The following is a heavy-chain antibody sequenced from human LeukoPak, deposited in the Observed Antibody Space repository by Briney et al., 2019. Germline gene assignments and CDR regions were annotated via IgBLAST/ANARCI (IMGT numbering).Heavy chain of an antibody. CDR2: IYHSGST. CDR3: ASLGYGSSSWYGVGNPSDV. Sequence: SETLSLTCAVSGGSISSSNWWSWVRQPPGKGLEWIGEIYHSGSTNYNPSLKSRVTISVDTSKNQFSLKLSSVTAADTAVYYCASLGYGSSSWYGVGNPSDVWGKGTTVTVSS. V-gene: IGHV4-4*02. D-gene: IGHD6-13*01. J-gene: IGHJ6*04. CDR1: GGSISSSNW.